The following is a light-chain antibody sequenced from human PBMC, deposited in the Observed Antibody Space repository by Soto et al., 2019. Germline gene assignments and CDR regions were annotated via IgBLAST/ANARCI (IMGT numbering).Light chain of an antibody. CDR3: QQRSNWPRT. J-gene: IGKJ1*01. Sequence: EIVLTQSPATLSSFPGERVTLSCRASQYINTRLAWYQHRPGQAPRLLIYQTSIRAAGIPARFSGSGSGTDFTLTISSLEPEDFAVYYCQQRSNWPRTFGQGTKVDTK. CDR1: QYINTR. CDR2: QTS. V-gene: IGKV3-11*01.